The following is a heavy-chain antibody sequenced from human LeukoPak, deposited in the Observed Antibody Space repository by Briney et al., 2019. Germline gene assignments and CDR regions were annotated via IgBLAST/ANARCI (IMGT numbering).Heavy chain of an antibody. D-gene: IGHD3-10*01. CDR3: VRKSYYGSGSYRIDYGMDV. V-gene: IGHV4-34*01. CDR2: ITHSGRS. J-gene: IGHJ6*04. Sequence: PSETLSPTCAVHGGSFSGNYWSWIRQPPGKGLEWCGEITHSGRSNYKLSIKVRVTISVDTSKNQFSLKLSSVTAADRAVYYCVRKSYYGSGSYRIDYGMDVWGKGTPVTVSS. CDR1: GGSFSGNY.